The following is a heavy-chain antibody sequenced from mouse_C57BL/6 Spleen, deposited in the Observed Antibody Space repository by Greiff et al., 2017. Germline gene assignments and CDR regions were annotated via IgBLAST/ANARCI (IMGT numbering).Heavy chain of an antibody. J-gene: IGHJ2*01. CDR2: ISSGGDYI. D-gene: IGHD1-1*01. CDR3: TRVLRYYFDY. CDR1: GFTFSSYA. Sequence: ELMLVESGEGLVKPGGSLKLSCAASGFTFSSYAMSWVRQTPEKRLEWVAYISSGGDYIVYADTVKGRFTISRDNARNTLYLHMSSLKSEDTAMYYCTRVLRYYFDYWGQGTTLTVSS. V-gene: IGHV5S21*01.